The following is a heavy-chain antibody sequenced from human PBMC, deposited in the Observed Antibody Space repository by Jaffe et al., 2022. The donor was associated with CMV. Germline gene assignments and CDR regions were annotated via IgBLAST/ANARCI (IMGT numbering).Heavy chain of an antibody. CDR2: IKQDGSEK. J-gene: IGHJ4*02. CDR3: ARDGADGGYDSGPDY. CDR1: GFTFSSYW. Sequence: EVQLVESGGGLVQPGGSLRLSCAASGFTFSSYWMSWVRQAPGKGLEWVANIKQDGSEKYYVDSVKGRFTISRDNAKNSLYLQMNSLRAEDTAVYYCARDGADGGYDSGPDYWGQGTLVTVSS. V-gene: IGHV3-7*01. D-gene: IGHD5-12*01.